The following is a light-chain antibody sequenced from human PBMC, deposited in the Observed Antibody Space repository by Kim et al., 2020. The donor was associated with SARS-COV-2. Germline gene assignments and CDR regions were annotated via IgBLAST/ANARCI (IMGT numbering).Light chain of an antibody. CDR3: QQYRDYPLT. Sequence: DIQMTQSPPTLSASVGDRVTITCRASQSIDSWLAWYQQRPGKAPKLLIYDASSLESGVPSRFSGSGSGKEFTLTISSLQPDDFATYYCQQYRDYPLTFGGGAKVEIK. J-gene: IGKJ4*01. CDR2: DAS. V-gene: IGKV1-5*01. CDR1: QSIDSW.